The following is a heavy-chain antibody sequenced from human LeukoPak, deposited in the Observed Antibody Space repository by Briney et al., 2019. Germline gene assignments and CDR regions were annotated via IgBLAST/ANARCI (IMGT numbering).Heavy chain of an antibody. CDR2: INPSGGST. D-gene: IGHD3-22*01. V-gene: IGHV1-46*01. CDR1: GYTFSTYY. J-gene: IGHJ5*02. CDR3: ARAAGSSGYSP. Sequence: EASVKVSCKASGYTFSTYYMHWVRQAPGQGLEWMGIINPSGGSTSYAQKFQGRLTMSRDTSASTVYMELSSLRSEDTAVYYCARAAGSSGYSPRGQGTLVTVSS.